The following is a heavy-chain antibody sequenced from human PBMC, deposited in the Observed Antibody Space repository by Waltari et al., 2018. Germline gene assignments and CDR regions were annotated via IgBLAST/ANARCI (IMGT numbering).Heavy chain of an antibody. V-gene: IGHV4-61*02. J-gene: IGHJ5*02. CDR2: IDTSGST. CDR3: ARDHSYYDFWSGASPWFDP. CDR1: GGSISSTSYY. Sequence: QVQLQESGPGLVKSSQPLSLTCTVSGGSISSTSYYWTWIRPPAGKGLEWIGRIDTSGSTYFNPPLKSRVTISVDSSKNQFSLNLTSVTAADTAVYYCARDHSYYDFWSGASPWFDPWGQGTLVTVSS. D-gene: IGHD3-3*01.